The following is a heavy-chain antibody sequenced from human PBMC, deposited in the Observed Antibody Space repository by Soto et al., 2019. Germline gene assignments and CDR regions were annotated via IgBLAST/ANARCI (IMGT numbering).Heavy chain of an antibody. CDR2: INSDGSST. V-gene: IGHV3-74*01. D-gene: IGHD3-9*01. CDR1: GFTFSSYW. CDR3: ARGMKSYDILTGYYKMGAFDI. Sequence: GGSLRLSCAASGFTFSSYWMHWVRQAPGKGLVWVSRINSDGSSTSYADSVKGRFTISRDNAKNTLYLQMNSLRAEDTAVYYCARGMKSYDILTGYYKMGAFDIWGQGTMVTVSS. J-gene: IGHJ3*02.